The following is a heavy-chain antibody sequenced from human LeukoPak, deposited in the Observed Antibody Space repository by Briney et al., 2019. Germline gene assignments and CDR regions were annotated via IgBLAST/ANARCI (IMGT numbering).Heavy chain of an antibody. CDR1: GFTFSDYS. CDR2: VSDDSNYI. V-gene: IGHV3-21*01. Sequence: GGSLRLSCAASGFTFSDYSMNWVRQAPGKGLEWVSSVSDDSNYIYYADSVKGRFTISRDNAKNSLYLQMNSLRAEDTAVYYCANHLACGSTSCPSFDYWGQGTLVTVSS. D-gene: IGHD2-2*01. J-gene: IGHJ4*02. CDR3: ANHLACGSTSCPSFDY.